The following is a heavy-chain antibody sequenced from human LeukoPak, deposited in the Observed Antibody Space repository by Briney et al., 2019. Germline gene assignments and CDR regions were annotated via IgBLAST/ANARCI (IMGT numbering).Heavy chain of an antibody. CDR3: AREIAAAGRSLGAFDI. CDR1: GYTFTGYY. Sequence: GASVKVSCKASGYTFTGYYMHWVRQAPGQGLEWMGWINPNSGGTNYAQKFQGRVTMTRDTSIGTAYMELSRLRSDDTAVYYCAREIAAAGRSLGAFDIWGQGTMVTVSS. CDR2: INPNSGGT. V-gene: IGHV1-2*02. D-gene: IGHD6-13*01. J-gene: IGHJ3*02.